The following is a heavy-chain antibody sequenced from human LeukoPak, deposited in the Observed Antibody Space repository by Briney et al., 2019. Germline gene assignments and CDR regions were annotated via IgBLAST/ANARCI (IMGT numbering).Heavy chain of an antibody. V-gene: IGHV5-51*01. D-gene: IGHD3-10*01. Sequence: GESLKISRKGSGYSFTSYWIGWVRQMPGKGLEWMGIIYPGDSDTRYSPSFQGQVTISADKSISTAYLQWSSLKASDTAMYYCARSIPGFSFPGSAFDIWGQGTMVTVSS. CDR1: GYSFTSYW. J-gene: IGHJ3*02. CDR3: ARSIPGFSFPGSAFDI. CDR2: IYPGDSDT.